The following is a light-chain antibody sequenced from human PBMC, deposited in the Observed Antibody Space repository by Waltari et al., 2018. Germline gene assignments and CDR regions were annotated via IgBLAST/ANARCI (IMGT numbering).Light chain of an antibody. J-gene: IGKJ2*01. CDR2: AAS. CDR3: QQSKEVPFT. V-gene: IGKV1-39*01. CDR1: QTLTTY. Sequence: QSPSYLSASVGDRVTITCRASQTLTTYLNWYQQRPGTAPKFLIYAASNLETGVPSRFSGGGSGTDFTLTISGLQPDDFATYYCQQSKEVPFTFGQGTKLEIK.